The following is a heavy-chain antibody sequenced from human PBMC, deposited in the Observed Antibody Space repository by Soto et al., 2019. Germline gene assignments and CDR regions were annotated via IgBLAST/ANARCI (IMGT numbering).Heavy chain of an antibody. Sequence: SETLSLTCAVYGGSFSGYYWSWIRQPPGKGLAWIGEINHSGSTNYNPSLKSRVTISVDTSKNQFSLKLRSVTAADTAVYYGARRYNWNDLGQYNWFDPWGQGTLVTVSS. CDR3: ARRYNWNDLGQYNWFDP. CDR2: INHSGST. V-gene: IGHV4-34*01. J-gene: IGHJ5*02. D-gene: IGHD1-1*01. CDR1: GGSFSGYY.